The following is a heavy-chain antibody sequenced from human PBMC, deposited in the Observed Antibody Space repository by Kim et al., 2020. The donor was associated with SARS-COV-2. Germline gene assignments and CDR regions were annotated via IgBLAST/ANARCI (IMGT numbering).Heavy chain of an antibody. Sequence: SETLSLTCTVSGGSIRSDNTYWDWIRQPPGKGLECIGSIYYSGTTYYSPSFKRRVIISVDTSKNQFPLKLSSVTAADTAVYYCARHDPPGWDNFYFDPWG. J-gene: IGHJ5*02. V-gene: IGHV4-39*01. D-gene: IGHD1-1*01. CDR2: IYYSGTT. CDR3: ARHDPPGWDNFYFDP. CDR1: GGSIRSDNTY.